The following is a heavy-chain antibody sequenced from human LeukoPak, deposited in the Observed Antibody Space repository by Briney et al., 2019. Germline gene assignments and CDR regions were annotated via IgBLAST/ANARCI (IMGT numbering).Heavy chain of an antibody. J-gene: IGHJ4*02. CDR3: AKDLDTAMGGY. CDR1: GFTFSTYR. D-gene: IGHD5-18*01. V-gene: IGHV3-7*01. CDR2: IKQDGSEK. Sequence: GGSLRLSCAASGFTFSTYRMSWVRQAPGKGLEWVANIKQDGSEKHYVDSVKGRFTISRDNSKNTLYLQMNSLRAEDTAVYYCAKDLDTAMGGYWGQGTLVTVSS.